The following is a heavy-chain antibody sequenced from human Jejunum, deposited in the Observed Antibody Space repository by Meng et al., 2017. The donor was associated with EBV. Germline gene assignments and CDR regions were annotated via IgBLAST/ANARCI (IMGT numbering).Heavy chain of an antibody. CDR2: INIGNGNT. V-gene: IGHV1-3*04. CDR1: GYMFISYS. Sequence: QGPVVQPGEEEKMHGAPVKVSGKSAGYMFISYSRHWVRHAPGKRLGWMGWINIGNGNTKYSQKFHGRLTISRHTSANTAYLELHSLTSEDTAIYYCATGDDYGNSNFDYWGQGTLVTVSS. D-gene: IGHD2/OR15-2a*01. CDR3: ATGDDYGNSNFDY. J-gene: IGHJ4*02.